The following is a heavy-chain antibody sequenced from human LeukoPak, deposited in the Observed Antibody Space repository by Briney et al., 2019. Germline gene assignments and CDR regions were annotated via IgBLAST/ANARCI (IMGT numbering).Heavy chain of an antibody. D-gene: IGHD6-13*01. CDR3: ARISSSNWYNERGAFDV. CDR1: GGSISSSNYY. J-gene: IGHJ3*01. Sequence: SETLSLTCTVSGGSISSSNYYWGWIRQPPGKGLEWIGSIYYSGSTYYNPSLKSRVTISVDTSKNKFSLKLSSMTAADTAVYYCARISSSNWYNERGAFDVWGQGTMVTVSS. CDR2: IYYSGST. V-gene: IGHV4-39*07.